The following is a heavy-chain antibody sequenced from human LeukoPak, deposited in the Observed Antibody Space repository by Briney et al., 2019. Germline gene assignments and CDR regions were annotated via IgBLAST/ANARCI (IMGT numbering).Heavy chain of an antibody. V-gene: IGHV4-30-2*01. CDR3: ARDSGTGGSGSNYFDY. D-gene: IGHD3-10*01. CDR1: GGSISSGGYY. J-gene: IGHJ4*02. Sequence: PSQTLSLTCTVSGGSISSGGYYWSWIRQPPGKGLEWIGYIYHSGSTYYNPSLKSRVTISVDRSKNQFSLKLSSVTAADTAVYYCARDSGTGGSGSNYFDYWGQGTLVTVSS. CDR2: IYHSGST.